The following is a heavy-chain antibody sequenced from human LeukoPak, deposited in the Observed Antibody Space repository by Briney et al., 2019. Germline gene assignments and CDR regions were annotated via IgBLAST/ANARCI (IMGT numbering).Heavy chain of an antibody. D-gene: IGHD3-3*01. J-gene: IGHJ4*02. CDR1: GGSFSGYY. CDR3: ARVSRGELDY. Sequence: SETLSLTCAVYGGSFSGYYWSWIRQPPGKGLEWIGEINHSGSTNYNPSLKSRVTISVDTSKNQFSLKLSSVTAADTAVYYCARVSRGELDYWGQGTLVTVSS. V-gene: IGHV4-34*01. CDR2: INHSGST.